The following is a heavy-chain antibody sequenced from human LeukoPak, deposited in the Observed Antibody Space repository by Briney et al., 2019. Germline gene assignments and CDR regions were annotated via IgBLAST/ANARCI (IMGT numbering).Heavy chain of an antibody. Sequence: PGGSLRLSCAASGFTFSDYYMSWIRQAPGKGLEWVSAISGSGGSTYYADSVKGRFTISRDNSKNTLYLQMNSLRAEDTAVYYCAKDPPPPATAKSGDYWGQGTLVTVSS. CDR3: AKDPPPPATAKSGDY. V-gene: IGHV3-23*01. CDR1: GFTFSDYY. J-gene: IGHJ4*02. CDR2: ISGSGGST. D-gene: IGHD2-21*02.